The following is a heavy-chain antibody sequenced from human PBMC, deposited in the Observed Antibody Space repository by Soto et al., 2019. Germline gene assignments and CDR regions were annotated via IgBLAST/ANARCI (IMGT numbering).Heavy chain of an antibody. Sequence: ASVKVSCKASGYTFTSYAMHWVRQAPGQRLEWMGWINAGNGNTKYSQKFQGRVTMTTDTSTSTAYMELRSLRSDDTAVYYCAREGYYYYGMDVWSQGTTVTVSS. CDR3: AREGYYYYGMDV. V-gene: IGHV1-3*01. CDR1: GYTFTSYA. CDR2: INAGNGNT. J-gene: IGHJ6*02.